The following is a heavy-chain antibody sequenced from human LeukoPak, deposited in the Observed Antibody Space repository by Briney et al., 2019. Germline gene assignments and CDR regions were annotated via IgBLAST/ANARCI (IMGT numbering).Heavy chain of an antibody. J-gene: IGHJ5*02. D-gene: IGHD1-26*01. V-gene: IGHV4-39*07. Sequence: SEALSLTCSASGGSISSTSYYWGWIRQPPGKGLEWIASIYYSGSTYYNPSLKSRVTISVDTSKNQFSLKLSSVTAADTAVYYCARDASGSYSSWFDPWGQETLVTVSS. CDR1: GGSISSTSYY. CDR3: ARDASGSYSSWFDP. CDR2: IYYSGST.